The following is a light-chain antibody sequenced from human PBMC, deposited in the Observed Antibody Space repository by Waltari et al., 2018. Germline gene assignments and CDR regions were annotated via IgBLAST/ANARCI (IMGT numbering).Light chain of an antibody. V-gene: IGKV1-8*01. CDR3: QQYHTYPRT. CDR1: QGVSTY. J-gene: IGKJ1*01. CDR2: ASS. Sequence: AIRMTQSPASLSASTGDRVTISCRASQGVSTYLAWYQQKPGKAPSLLIYASSTLESGVPSKFSGSGSGTDFTLTISCLQSEDFATYYCQQYHTYPRTFGQGTKVEI.